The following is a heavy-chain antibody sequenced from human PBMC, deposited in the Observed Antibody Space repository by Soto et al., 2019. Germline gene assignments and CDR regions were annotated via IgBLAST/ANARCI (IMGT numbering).Heavy chain of an antibody. D-gene: IGHD3-22*01. V-gene: IGHV4-4*07. J-gene: IGHJ3*02. CDR3: ARGTMIVVVAAFDI. CDR1: VDSITTYY. Sequence: PSETLSLTCTVSVDSITTYYWSWIRQPAGKGLEWIGRIYYSGSTNYNPSLKSRVTISVDTSKNQFSLKLSSVTAADTAVYYCARGTMIVVVAAFDIWGQGTMVTVSS. CDR2: IYYSGST.